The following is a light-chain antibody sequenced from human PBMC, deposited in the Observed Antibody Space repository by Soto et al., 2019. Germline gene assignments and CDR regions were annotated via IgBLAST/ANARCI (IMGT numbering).Light chain of an antibody. CDR2: EDN. J-gene: IGLJ2*01. CDR1: SGSIASNY. V-gene: IGLV6-57*04. CDR3: QSYDSSNHKVV. Sequence: NFMLTQPHSVSESPRKTVTISCTRSSGSIASNYVQWYQQRPGSAPTTVIYEDNQRPSGVPDRFSGSIDSSSNSASLTISGLKTEDEADYYCQSYDSSNHKVVFGGGTKLTVL.